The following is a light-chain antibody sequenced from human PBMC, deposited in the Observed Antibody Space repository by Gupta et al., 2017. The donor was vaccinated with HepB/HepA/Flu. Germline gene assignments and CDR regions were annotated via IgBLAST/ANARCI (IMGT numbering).Light chain of an antibody. CDR3: EVWDDRISAEV. V-gene: IGLV1-47*02. Sequence: QSVLTPPPSASGTPGQRVTISCSGSSPNLGSNYVYWYQQLPGKAPKLLIYCNNQRPSGVPDRFSGSKSGNSASLTISGLRSEDEAEYYCEVWDDRISAEVFGGGTKLTVL. CDR1: SPNLGSNY. CDR2: CNN. J-gene: IGLJ3*02.